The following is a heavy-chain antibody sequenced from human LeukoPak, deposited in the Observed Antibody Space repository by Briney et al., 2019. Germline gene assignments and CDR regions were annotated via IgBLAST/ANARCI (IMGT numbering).Heavy chain of an antibody. Sequence: GVLRLSCAASGFTFSDYNMNWVRQAPGKGLEWVSYITNGGSTIHHADSVKGRFTISRGNAKKTLYLQMNSLRAEDTAVYYCARSIGLTGGGVDVWGQGTTVTV. V-gene: IGHV3-11*01. CDR3: ARSIGLTGGGVDV. CDR2: ITNGGSTI. D-gene: IGHD3-9*01. J-gene: IGHJ6*02. CDR1: GFTFSDYN.